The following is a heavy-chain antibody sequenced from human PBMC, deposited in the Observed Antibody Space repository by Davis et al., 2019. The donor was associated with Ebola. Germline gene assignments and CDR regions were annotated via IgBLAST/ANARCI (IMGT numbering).Heavy chain of an antibody. Sequence: PGGSLRLSCAASGFTFSSYWMSWVRQAPGKGLEWVANIKQDGSEKYYVDSVKGRFTISRDNARNLVYVQMNSLRAEDTALYHCTRVNAVTGYSRFDSWGQGTLVTVSS. CDR1: GFTFSSYW. D-gene: IGHD3-9*01. CDR2: IKQDGSEK. CDR3: TRVNAVTGYSRFDS. J-gene: IGHJ5*01. V-gene: IGHV3-7*03.